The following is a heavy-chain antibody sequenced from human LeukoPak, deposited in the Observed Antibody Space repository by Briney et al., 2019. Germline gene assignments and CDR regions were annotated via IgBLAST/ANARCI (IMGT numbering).Heavy chain of an antibody. CDR1: GFTFSSYG. V-gene: IGHV3-30*18. Sequence: PGGSLRLSCAASGFTFSSYGMHWVRQAPGKGLEWVAVISYDGSNKYYADSVKGRFTISRDNSKNTLYLQMNSLRAEDTAVYYCAKDQYYDFWSGYVFDYWGQGTLVTVSS. CDR3: AKDQYYDFWSGYVFDY. CDR2: ISYDGSNK. J-gene: IGHJ4*02. D-gene: IGHD3-3*01.